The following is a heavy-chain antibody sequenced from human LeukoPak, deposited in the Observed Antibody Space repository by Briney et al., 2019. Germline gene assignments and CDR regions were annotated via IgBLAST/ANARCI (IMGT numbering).Heavy chain of an antibody. CDR3: AREAGSGWWDY. CDR2: IYTSGST. V-gene: IGHV4-4*07. D-gene: IGHD6-19*01. J-gene: IGHJ4*02. Sequence: PSGTLSLTCTVSGGSISSNYWSWIRQPAGKGLEWIGRIYTSGSTKYNPSLKSRVTMSVDTSKNQFSLKVSSVTAADTAVYYCAREAGSGWWDYWGQGTLVTVSS. CDR1: GGSISSNY.